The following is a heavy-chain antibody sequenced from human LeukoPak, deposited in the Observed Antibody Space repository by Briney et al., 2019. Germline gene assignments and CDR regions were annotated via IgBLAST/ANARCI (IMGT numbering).Heavy chain of an antibody. Sequence: GGSLRLSCAASGFTFSSYGMHWVRQAPGKGLEWVAVISYDGSNKYYADSVKGRFTISRDNSKNTLYLQMNSLRAEDTAVYYCAKDRNTMVRGLVDVWGQGTTVTVSS. CDR2: ISYDGSNK. D-gene: IGHD3-10*01. CDR1: GFTFSSYG. CDR3: AKDRNTMVRGLVDV. V-gene: IGHV3-30*18. J-gene: IGHJ6*02.